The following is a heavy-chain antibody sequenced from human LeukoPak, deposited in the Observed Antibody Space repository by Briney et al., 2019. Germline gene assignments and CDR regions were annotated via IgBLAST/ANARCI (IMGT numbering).Heavy chain of an antibody. D-gene: IGHD6-19*01. V-gene: IGHV3-30*18. CDR1: GFTFSCYW. J-gene: IGHJ4*02. CDR3: AKDSWVVSIAVAGDFDY. CDR2: ISYDGSNK. Sequence: GGSLRLSCAASGFTFSCYWMSWVRQAPGKGLEWVAVISYDGSNKYYADSVKGRFTISRDNSKNTLYLQMNSLRAEDTAVYYCAKDSWVVSIAVAGDFDYWGQGTLVTVSS.